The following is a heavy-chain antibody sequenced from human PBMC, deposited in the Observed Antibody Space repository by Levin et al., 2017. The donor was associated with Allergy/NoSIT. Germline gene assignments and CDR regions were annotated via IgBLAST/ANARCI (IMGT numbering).Heavy chain of an antibody. CDR3: ARSYHYGSESYAFDI. CDR1: GFTFSNSW. V-gene: IGHV3-74*01. J-gene: IGHJ3*02. Sequence: LSLTCAASGFTFSNSWMHWVRQGPGKGLVWVSRISSDGSSTNYADSVKGRFTISRDNAKNTLYLQMNSVRAEDTAVYYCARSYHYGSESYAFDIWGQGTMVTVSS. D-gene: IGHD3-10*01. CDR2: ISSDGSST.